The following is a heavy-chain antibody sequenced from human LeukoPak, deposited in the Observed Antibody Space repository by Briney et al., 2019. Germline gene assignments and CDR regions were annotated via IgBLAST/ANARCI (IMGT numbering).Heavy chain of an antibody. J-gene: IGHJ5*02. CDR2: IYPGDSDT. CDR1: GYSFTSYW. Sequence: GESLKISCKGSGYSFTSYWIGWVRQMARRGLEWMGIIYPGDSDTRYSPSFQGQVTISADKSISTAYLQWSSLKASDTAMYYCASTLGYCSSTSCSSSNWFDPWGQGTLVTVSS. D-gene: IGHD2-2*01. V-gene: IGHV5-51*01. CDR3: ASTLGYCSSTSCSSSNWFDP.